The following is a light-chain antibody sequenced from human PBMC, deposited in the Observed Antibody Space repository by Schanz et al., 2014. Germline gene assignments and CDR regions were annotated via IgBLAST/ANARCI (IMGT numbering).Light chain of an antibody. V-gene: IGKV3-15*01. CDR1: QSIYNS. Sequence: EIVLTQSPVTLSLSPGERATLSCRTSQSIYNSLLAWYQQKPGQAPRLLIYGASTRATGLPARFSGSGSGTEFTLTISSLQSEDVAVYYCQQYNNWLTTFGQGARVEIK. CDR2: GAS. J-gene: IGKJ1*01. CDR3: QQYNNWLTT.